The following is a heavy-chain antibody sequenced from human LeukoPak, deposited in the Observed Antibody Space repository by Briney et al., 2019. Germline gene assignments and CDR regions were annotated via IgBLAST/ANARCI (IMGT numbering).Heavy chain of an antibody. J-gene: IGHJ6*02. D-gene: IGHD3-16*01. CDR2: ISYDGSNK. V-gene: IGHV3-30*18. Sequence: PGGSLRLSCAASGFTFSSYGMHWVRQAPGKGLEWVAVISYDGSNKYYADSVKGRFTISRDNSKNTLYPQMNSLRAEDTAVYYCAKDLTYYYGMDVWGQGTTVTVSS. CDR3: AKDLTYYYGMDV. CDR1: GFTFSSYG.